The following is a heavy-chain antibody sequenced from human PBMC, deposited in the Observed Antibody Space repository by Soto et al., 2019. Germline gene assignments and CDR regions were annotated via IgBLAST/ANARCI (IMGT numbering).Heavy chain of an antibody. Sequence: GGSLRLSCAASGFTFRNYYMTWMRQTPGKGLEWISTITSSGGSTYYAASVKGRVTISRDNANNSLYLQMTGLRAEDTALYYCARDKYTNYVYYFDLWDQGTLVTVSS. CDR1: GFTFRNYY. V-gene: IGHV3-11*01. D-gene: IGHD3-10*01. J-gene: IGHJ5*02. CDR2: ITSSGGST. CDR3: ARDKYTNYVYYFDL.